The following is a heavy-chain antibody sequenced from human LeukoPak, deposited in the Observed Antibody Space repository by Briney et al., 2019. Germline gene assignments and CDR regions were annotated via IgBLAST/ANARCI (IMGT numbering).Heavy chain of an antibody. J-gene: IGHJ4*02. V-gene: IGHV3-15*01. D-gene: IGHD1-26*01. Sequence: PGGSLRLSCAASGFTFSNAWMSWVRQAPGKGLEWVGRIKSKTDGGTTDYAAPVKGRFTISRDDSKNTLYLQMNSLKTEDTAVYYCTAEWELQGFDYSGQGTLVTVSS. CDR3: TAEWELQGFDY. CDR1: GFTFSNAW. CDR2: IKSKTDGGTT.